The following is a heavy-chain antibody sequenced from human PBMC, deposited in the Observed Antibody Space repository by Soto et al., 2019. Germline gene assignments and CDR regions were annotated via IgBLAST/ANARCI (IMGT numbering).Heavy chain of an antibody. CDR1: GGSVSSGSYY. CDR3: AREIWFSRGGVCMDV. D-gene: IGHD2-8*01. J-gene: IGHJ6*02. Sequence: QVQLQESGPGLVKPSETLSLTCTVSGGSVSSGSYYWSWIRQPPGKGLEWIGYIYYSGSTNYNPSLKSRVTKSVDTSKNQFSLKLSSVTAADTAVYYCAREIWFSRGGVCMDVWGQGTAVTVSS. CDR2: IYYSGST. V-gene: IGHV4-61*01.